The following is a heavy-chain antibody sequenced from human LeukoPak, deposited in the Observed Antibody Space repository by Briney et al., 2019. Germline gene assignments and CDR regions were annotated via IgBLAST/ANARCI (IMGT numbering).Heavy chain of an antibody. D-gene: IGHD3-22*01. CDR3: ARADYYDSSGYNDY. V-gene: IGHV3-53*01. CDR2: IYSGGNT. J-gene: IGHJ4*02. CDR1: GFTFSSYA. Sequence: PGGSLRLSCAASGFTFSSYAMSWLRQAPEKGLEWVSVIYSGGNTYYADSVKGRFTISRDNSKNTLYLQMASLRAEDTAVYYCARADYYDSSGYNDYWGQGTLVTVSS.